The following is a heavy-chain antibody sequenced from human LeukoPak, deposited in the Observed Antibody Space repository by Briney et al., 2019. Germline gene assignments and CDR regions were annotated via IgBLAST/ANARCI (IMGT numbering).Heavy chain of an antibody. CDR3: ARAKYSSTWDNKWFDP. V-gene: IGHV1-46*04. Sequence: GASVKVSCKASGYTFTSYYMHWVRQAPGQGLEWMGIINPSGGSTSYAQKLQGRVTMTRDMSTSTVYMELSSLRSEDTAVYYCARAKYSSTWDNKWFDPWGQGALVTVSS. J-gene: IGHJ5*02. CDR2: INPSGGST. D-gene: IGHD6-13*01. CDR1: GYTFTSYY.